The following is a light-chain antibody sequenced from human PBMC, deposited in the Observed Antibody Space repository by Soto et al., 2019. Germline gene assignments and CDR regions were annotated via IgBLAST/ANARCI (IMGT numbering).Light chain of an antibody. Sequence: QITQSPFPPSASVWDRSTFNFPASESISDWLVWYHQKPGKAPKLLIYKASRLESGVPSRFSGSASGTEFTLTITSLQPDDFGTYYCQQYSTSSISFGPGTRLEIK. V-gene: IGKV1-5*03. J-gene: IGKJ5*01. CDR1: ESISDW. CDR3: QQYSTSSIS. CDR2: KAS.